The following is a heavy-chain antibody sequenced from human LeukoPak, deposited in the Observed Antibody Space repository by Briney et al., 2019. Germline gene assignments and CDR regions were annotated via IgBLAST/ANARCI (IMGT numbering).Heavy chain of an antibody. D-gene: IGHD3-3*01. Sequence: SETLSLTCTVSGGSISSGGYYWSWIRQHPGKGLEWIGYIYYSGSTYYNPSLKSRVTISVDTSKNQFSLKLSSVTAADTAVYYCARVSRYYEDYWGQGTLVTVSS. J-gene: IGHJ4*02. CDR1: GGSISSGGYY. CDR3: ARVSRYYEDY. V-gene: IGHV4-31*03. CDR2: IYYSGST.